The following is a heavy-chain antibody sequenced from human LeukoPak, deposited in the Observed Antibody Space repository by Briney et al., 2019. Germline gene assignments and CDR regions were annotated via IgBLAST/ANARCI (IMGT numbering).Heavy chain of an antibody. D-gene: IGHD6-19*01. V-gene: IGHV3-30*04. J-gene: IGHJ4*02. Sequence: GGSLRLSCAASGFTFSSYAMHWVRQAPGKGLEWVAVISYDGSNKYYADSMKGRFTISRDNSKNTLLLQMNSLRAEDTAVYYCAKVRWDNSGWYYLDSWGQGTLVTVSS. CDR2: ISYDGSNK. CDR3: AKVRWDNSGWYYLDS. CDR1: GFTFSSYA.